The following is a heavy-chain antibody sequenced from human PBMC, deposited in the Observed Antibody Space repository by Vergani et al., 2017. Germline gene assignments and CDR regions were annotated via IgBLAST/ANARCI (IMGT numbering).Heavy chain of an antibody. J-gene: IGHJ5*02. Sequence: QLQLQESRPGLVKPSATLSLTCSVSRASSRSSNYYWGWIRQPPGKWLEWIASIYYSGSTYYNPSLKSRVTISVDTSKNQFSLKLRSVTAADTAVYICARHSAVEWLVKLGWIEPWGKGILVTVSS. CDR1: RASSRSSNYY. D-gene: IGHD6-19*01. V-gene: IGHV4-39*01. CDR2: IYYSGST. CDR3: ARHSAVEWLVKLGWIEP.